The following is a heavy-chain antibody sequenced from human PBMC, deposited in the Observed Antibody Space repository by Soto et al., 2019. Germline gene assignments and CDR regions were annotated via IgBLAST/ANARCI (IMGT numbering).Heavy chain of an antibody. V-gene: IGHV3-23*01. CDR3: AKDDVGGCSGGSCYRNWFDP. Sequence: SLRLSCAASGFTFSSYAMSWVRQAPGKGLEWVSAISGSGGSTYYADSVKGRFTISRDNSKNTLYLQMNSLRAEDTAVYYCAKDDVGGCSGGSCYRNWFDPWGQGTLVTVSS. CDR1: GFTFSSYA. J-gene: IGHJ5*02. D-gene: IGHD2-15*01. CDR2: ISGSGGST.